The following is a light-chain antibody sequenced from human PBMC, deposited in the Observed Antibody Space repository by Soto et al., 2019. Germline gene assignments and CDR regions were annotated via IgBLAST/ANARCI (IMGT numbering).Light chain of an antibody. V-gene: IGLV1-44*01. J-gene: IGLJ2*01. CDR1: GSSIGTNT. CDR3: AAWDGSLNNVL. CDR2: GNN. Sequence: QSALTQPPSASGTPGQMVTISCSGSGSSIGTNTVNWYRQLPGTAPKLLIYGNNQRPSGVPDRFSGSKSGTSASLAINGLQSEDEAEYYCAAWDGSLNNVLFGGGTKVTVL.